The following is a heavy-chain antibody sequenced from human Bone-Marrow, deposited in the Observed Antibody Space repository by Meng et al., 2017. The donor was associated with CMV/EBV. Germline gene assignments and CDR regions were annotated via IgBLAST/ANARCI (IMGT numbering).Heavy chain of an antibody. J-gene: IGHJ5*02. CDR1: GFTFSSYS. V-gene: IGHV3-21*01. D-gene: IGHD3-3*01. CDR3: ASVRCSSTSCHPYYDFWSGSIPYNWFDP. CDR2: ISSSGTYI. Sequence: GGSLRLSCAASGFTFSSYSMNWVRQAPGKGLEWVSSISSSGTYIYYADSVKGRFTISRDNAKNSLYLQMNSLRAEDTAVYYCASVRCSSTSCHPYYDFWSGSIPYNWFDPRGQGTLVTVSS.